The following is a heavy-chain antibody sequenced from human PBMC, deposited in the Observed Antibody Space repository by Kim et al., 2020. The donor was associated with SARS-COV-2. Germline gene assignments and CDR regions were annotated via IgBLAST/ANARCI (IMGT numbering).Heavy chain of an antibody. J-gene: IGHJ6*03. CDR3: ARGGNGDYWGYFYYYYMDV. D-gene: IGHD4-17*01. CDR2: MNPNSGNT. Sequence: ASVKVSCKASGYTFTSYDINWVRQATGQGLEWMGWMNPNSGNTGYAQKFQGRVTMTRNTSISTAYMELSSLRSEDTAVYYCARGGNGDYWGYFYYYYMDVWGKGTPGPVSS. CDR1: GYTFTSYD. V-gene: IGHV1-8*01.